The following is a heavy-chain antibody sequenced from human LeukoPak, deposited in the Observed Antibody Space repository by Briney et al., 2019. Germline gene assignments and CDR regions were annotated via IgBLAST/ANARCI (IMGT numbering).Heavy chain of an antibody. D-gene: IGHD6-13*01. Sequence: GSSVKVSCKASGGTFSSYAISWVRQAPGQGLEWMGGIIPIFGTANYAQKFQGRVTITADESTSTAYMELSSLRSEDTAVYYCARDFEGSLGIAAAVSWSDPWGQGTLVTVSS. J-gene: IGHJ5*02. CDR2: IIPIFGTA. CDR3: ARDFEGSLGIAAAVSWSDP. CDR1: GGTFSSYA. V-gene: IGHV1-69*01.